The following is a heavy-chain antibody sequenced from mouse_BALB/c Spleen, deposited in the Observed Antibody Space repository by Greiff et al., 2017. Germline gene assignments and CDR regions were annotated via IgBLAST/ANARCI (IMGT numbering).Heavy chain of an antibody. Sequence: LEESGPELVKPGASVKMSCKASGYTFTSYVMHWVKQKPGQGLEWIGYINPYNDGTKYNEKFKGKATLTSDKSSSTAYMELSSLTSEDSAVYYCAKTEPYYGSRENYLDYWGQGTTLTVSS. J-gene: IGHJ2*01. V-gene: IGHV1-14*01. CDR1: GYTFTSYV. CDR3: AKTEPYYGSRENYLDY. D-gene: IGHD1-1*01. CDR2: INPYNDGT.